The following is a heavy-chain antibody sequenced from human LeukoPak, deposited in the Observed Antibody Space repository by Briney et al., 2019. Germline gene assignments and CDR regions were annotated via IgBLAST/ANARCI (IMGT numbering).Heavy chain of an antibody. J-gene: IGHJ6*03. CDR3: ARVLSGSGSLYYYYYYMDV. V-gene: IGHV3-53*01. CDR2: IYSGSST. D-gene: IGHD6-19*01. Sequence: GGSLRLSCAASGFTVSSDYMSWVRQAPGKGLEWVSLIYSGSSTYYADSVRGRFTISRDNSKNTLYLQMNSLRAEDTAVYYCARVLSGSGSLYYYYYYMDVWGKGTTVTISS. CDR1: GFTVSSDY.